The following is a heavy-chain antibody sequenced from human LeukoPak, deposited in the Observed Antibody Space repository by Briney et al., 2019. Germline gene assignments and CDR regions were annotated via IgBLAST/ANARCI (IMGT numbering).Heavy chain of an antibody. CDR3: ARDRSTVTPPQPDVFDI. V-gene: IGHV4-61*02. Sequence: PSQTLSLTCTVSGDSVSSGTYYWSWIRQPAGKGLEWIGRMYSSGYSNYNPSLKSRVTISVDASMNEFSLKLTSVTAADTAVYYCARDRSTVTPPQPDVFDIWGQGTMVTVSS. D-gene: IGHD4-17*01. J-gene: IGHJ3*02. CDR1: GDSVSSGTYY. CDR2: MYSSGYS.